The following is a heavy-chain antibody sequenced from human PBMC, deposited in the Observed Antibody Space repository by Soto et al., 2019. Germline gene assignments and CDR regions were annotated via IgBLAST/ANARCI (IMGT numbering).Heavy chain of an antibody. J-gene: IGHJ5*02. D-gene: IGHD3-3*01. CDR1: GYTFTSYA. Sequence: QVQLVQSGSELKKPGASVKVSCKASGYTFTSYAMNWARQAPGQGLEWMGWINTNTGNPTYAQGFTGRFVFSLDTSVSTAYLQICSLKAEDTAVYYCARAGRSITIFGVVKFSWFDPWGQGTLVTVSS. CDR2: INTNTGNP. CDR3: ARAGRSITIFGVVKFSWFDP. V-gene: IGHV7-4-1*01.